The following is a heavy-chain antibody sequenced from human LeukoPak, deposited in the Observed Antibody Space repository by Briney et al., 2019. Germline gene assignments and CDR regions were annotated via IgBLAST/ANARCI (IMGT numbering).Heavy chain of an antibody. CDR2: INPSGGST. D-gene: IGHD3-10*01. CDR1: GYTFTSYY. J-gene: IGHJ4*02. V-gene: IGHV1-46*03. CDR3: ARGGITMVRGVTLSPFDY. Sequence: ASVKVSCKASGYTFTSYYMHWVRQAPGQGLEWMGIINPSGGSTSYAQKFQGRVTMTRDTSTSTVYMELSSLRSEDTAVYYCARGGITMVRGVTLSPFDYWGQGTLVTVSS.